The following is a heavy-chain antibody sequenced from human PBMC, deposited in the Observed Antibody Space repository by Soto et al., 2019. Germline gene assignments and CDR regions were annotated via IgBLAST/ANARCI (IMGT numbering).Heavy chain of an antibody. CDR3: ARRIEKDAFDV. CDR1: GYNFTSYW. Sequence: GESLKISCKASGYNFTSYWISLLRQIPGKGLEWMGRIDPSDSYNSYSPSFQGHVTISGDKSINTAYLQWSSLKASDTAIYYCARRIEKDAFDVWGQGTMVTVSS. CDR2: IDPSDSYN. D-gene: IGHD2-21*01. V-gene: IGHV5-10-1*01. J-gene: IGHJ3*01.